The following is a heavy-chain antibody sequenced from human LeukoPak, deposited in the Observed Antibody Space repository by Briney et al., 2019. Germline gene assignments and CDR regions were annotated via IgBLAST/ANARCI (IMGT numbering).Heavy chain of an antibody. V-gene: IGHV1-2*02. Sequence: ASLKASCKVSGVTSTGHSTDCGPRAPGQGLGWMGWINPNSGGTKYAQQFEGRVTMTRDTSSRTTYMYLSSLPSDDAAVYYCARWAGYASDRSGPFDDWGERSLVTVSS. CDR3: ARWAGYASDRSGPFDD. D-gene: IGHD2-2*01. J-gene: IGHJ4*02. CDR2: INPNSGGT. CDR1: GVTSTGHS.